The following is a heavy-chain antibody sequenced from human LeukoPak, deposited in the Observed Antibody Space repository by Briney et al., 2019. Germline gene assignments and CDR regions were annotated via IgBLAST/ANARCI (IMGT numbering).Heavy chain of an antibody. V-gene: IGHV3-21*01. CDR2: ISSSSSYI. D-gene: IGHD3-10*01. J-gene: IGHJ4*02. Sequence: GGSLRLSCAASRFTLSNYWMSWVRQAPGKGLEWVSSISSSSSYIYYADSVKGRFTISRDNAKNSLYLQMNSLRTEDTAVYYCARAEDGSGSYYSGIDWGQGTLVTVSS. CDR1: RFTLSNYW. CDR3: ARAEDGSGSYYSGID.